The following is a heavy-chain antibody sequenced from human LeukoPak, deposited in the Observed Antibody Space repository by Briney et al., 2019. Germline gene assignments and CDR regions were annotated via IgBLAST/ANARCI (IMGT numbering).Heavy chain of an antibody. CDR2: INPKSGGT. Sequence: GASVKVSCKASGYTFTGYYMYWVRQAPGQGLDWMGWINPKSGGTNYAQKFQGTVTMTRDTSISTAYMELRRLRSEDTAVYYCARGHRYGFLSGDHYYYYMDVWGKGTSVTISS. J-gene: IGHJ6*03. CDR3: ARGHRYGFLSGDHYYYYMDV. V-gene: IGHV1-2*02. CDR1: GYTFTGYY. D-gene: IGHD5-18*01.